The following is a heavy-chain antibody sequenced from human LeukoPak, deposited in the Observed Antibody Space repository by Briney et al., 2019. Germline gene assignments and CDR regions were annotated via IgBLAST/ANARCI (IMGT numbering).Heavy chain of an antibody. CDR1: VFTARSNT. J-gene: IGHJ4*02. CDR3: ARDQRGEGINYFVY. D-gene: IGHD1-14*01. V-gene: IGHV3-53*01. Sequence: GGSLRLSPAASVFTARSNTMSSVRQAPGKGLERGSVIYIGGNTSSADPLKGRFTISRYKSTRTLSPRMNGLRAQDTALYYSARDQRGEGINYFVYWGQGALVTVSS. CDR2: IYIGGNT.